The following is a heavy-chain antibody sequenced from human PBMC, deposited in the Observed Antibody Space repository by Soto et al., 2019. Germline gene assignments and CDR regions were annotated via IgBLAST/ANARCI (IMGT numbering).Heavy chain of an antibody. CDR3: ARAFSDILTGYSTFDY. V-gene: IGHV4-34*01. CDR1: GGSFSGSY. J-gene: IGHJ4*02. CDR2: INHSGST. D-gene: IGHD3-9*01. Sequence: WSPLSLTCAFYGGSFSGSYWIWIRQPPGKGLEWIGEINHSGSTNYNPSLKSRVTISVDTSKNQFSLKLSSVTAADTAVYYCARAFSDILTGYSTFDYWGQGTLVTVSS.